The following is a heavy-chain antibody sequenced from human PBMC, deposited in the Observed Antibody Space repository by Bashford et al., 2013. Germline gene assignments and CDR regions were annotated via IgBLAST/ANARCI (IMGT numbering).Heavy chain of an antibody. CDR2: ISAYNGNT. Sequence: WVRQAPGQGLEWMGWISAYNGNTNYAQKLQGRVTMTTDTSTSTAYMELRSLRSDDTAVYYCAREILWFGEFKTGEYYFDYWGQGTLVTVSS. CDR3: AREILWFGEFKTGEYYFDY. J-gene: IGHJ4*02. V-gene: IGHV1-18*01. D-gene: IGHD3-10*01.